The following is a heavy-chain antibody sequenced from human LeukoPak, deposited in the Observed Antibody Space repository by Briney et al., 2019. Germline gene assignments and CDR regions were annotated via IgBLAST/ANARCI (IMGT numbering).Heavy chain of an antibody. CDR2: MCGTAGCT. Sequence: GGSLRLSCQASGFTFYMYAMSWVRQAPGKGLEWVASMCGTAGCTFYPDSVKGRFTTSRDDSKNVLYLRMNSLTAEDTAIYYCAKDRPNFHENSGHYYRRDGDSWGQGTLVTVSS. V-gene: IGHV3-23*01. CDR3: AKDRPNFHENSGHYYRRDGDS. D-gene: IGHD3-22*01. J-gene: IGHJ5*01. CDR1: GFTFYMYA.